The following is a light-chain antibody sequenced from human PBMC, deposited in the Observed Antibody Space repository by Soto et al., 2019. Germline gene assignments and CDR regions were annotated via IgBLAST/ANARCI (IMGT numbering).Light chain of an antibody. V-gene: IGLV2-18*02. CDR2: EVN. CDR3: NSYTSSSSYV. CDR1: SSDIGSYNR. Sequence: QSALTQPRSVSGSPGQSVTISCTGTSSDIGSYNRVSWYQQPPGKAPKLIIYEVNNRPSGVSNRFSGSKSGNTASLTISGLQAEDEADYYCNSYTSSSSYVFGTGTKVTVL. J-gene: IGLJ1*01.